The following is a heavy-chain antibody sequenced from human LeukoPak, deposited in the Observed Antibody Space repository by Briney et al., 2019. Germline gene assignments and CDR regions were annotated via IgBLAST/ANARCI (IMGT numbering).Heavy chain of an antibody. D-gene: IGHD6-19*01. CDR1: GGSISSHY. V-gene: IGHV4-59*11. Sequence: SETLSLTCTVSGGSISSHYWSWIRPPPAKGLERIGYLYYSESTNYNPSLKSRVTISVDTSKNQFSLKLSSVTAADTAVYYCARMESVGIAVAGAFDYWGQGTLVTVSS. CDR2: LYYSEST. J-gene: IGHJ4*02. CDR3: ARMESVGIAVAGAFDY.